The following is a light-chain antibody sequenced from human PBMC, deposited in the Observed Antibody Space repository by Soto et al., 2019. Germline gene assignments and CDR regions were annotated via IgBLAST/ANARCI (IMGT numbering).Light chain of an antibody. Sequence: DIQMTQSPSSLSASVGDRVTLTCRASQDISTYLNWYQQKPGKAPKLLIYTASTLENGVTSRVSGSRSGTAFTLTISSLQPEDFATYYCQQSYIRPWTFGQGTKVEVK. CDR3: QQSYIRPWT. V-gene: IGKV1-39*01. CDR1: QDISTY. CDR2: TAS. J-gene: IGKJ1*01.